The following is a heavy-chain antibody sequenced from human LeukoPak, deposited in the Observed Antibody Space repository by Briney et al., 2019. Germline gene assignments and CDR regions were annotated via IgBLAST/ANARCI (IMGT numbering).Heavy chain of an antibody. CDR1: GYSISSGYY. D-gene: IGHD3-10*01. V-gene: IGHV4-38-2*02. CDR2: IYYSGST. J-gene: IGHJ6*03. Sequence: SETLSLTCTVSGYSISSGYYWGWIRQPPGKGLEWIGSIYYSGSTYYNPSLKSRVTISVDTSKNQFSLKLSSVTAADTAVYYCARVGTEVWFGELFYYYYYYMDVWGKGTTVTVSS. CDR3: ARVGTEVWFGELFYYYYYYMDV.